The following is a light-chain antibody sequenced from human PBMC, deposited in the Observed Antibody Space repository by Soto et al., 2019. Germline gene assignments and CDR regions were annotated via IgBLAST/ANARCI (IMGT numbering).Light chain of an antibody. J-gene: IGKJ5*01. V-gene: IGKV1-12*01. CDR3: LQANRVPLS. CDR2: AAS. Sequence: DIQMTQSPSSVSASVGDRVTITCRASQGISTNLAWYQQKPGKAPKLLIYAASSLQSGVPPRFSGSGSGTDFTLTISSLHTEDFAIYYCLQANRVPLSFGQGTRLEIK. CDR1: QGISTN.